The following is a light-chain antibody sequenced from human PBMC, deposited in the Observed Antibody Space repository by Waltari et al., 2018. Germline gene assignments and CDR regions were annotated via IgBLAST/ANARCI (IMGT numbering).Light chain of an antibody. Sequence: EIVLTQSTATLSLSPGERATLSCRASQSVRSLLAWYQQKPGQAPRPLIYDTSHRATGIPARFSGSVSETDFTLTISSLEPEDFAVYYCQQRSNWPLTFGGGTKVEIK. CDR1: QSVRSL. J-gene: IGKJ4*01. CDR2: DTS. CDR3: QQRSNWPLT. V-gene: IGKV3-11*01.